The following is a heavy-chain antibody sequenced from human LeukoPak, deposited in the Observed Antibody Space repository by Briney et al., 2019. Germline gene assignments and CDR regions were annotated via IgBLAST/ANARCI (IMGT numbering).Heavy chain of an antibody. CDR3: ARAMTSNNWYSALHI. CDR1: GYSISSSYY. V-gene: IGHV4-38-2*02. CDR2: ICHTGST. D-gene: IGHD6-13*01. J-gene: IGHJ3*02. Sequence: SETPSLTCSVSGYSISSSYYWGWIRQPPGKGLEWIASICHTGSTYYNPSLKNRITISLDTSKNHFSLNLSSVSAADTAMYYCARAMTSNNWYSALHIWGQGTMVTVSS.